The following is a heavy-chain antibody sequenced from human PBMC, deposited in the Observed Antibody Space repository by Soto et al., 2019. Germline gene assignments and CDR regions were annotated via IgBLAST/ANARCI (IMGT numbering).Heavy chain of an antibody. CDR1: GGSISSYY. J-gene: IGHJ6*02. CDR3: ARVNYGDYYYGMDV. CDR2: ISYTGSA. V-gene: IGHV4-59*01. D-gene: IGHD4-17*01. Sequence: SETLSLTCTVSGGSISSYYWSWIRQPAGKGLEWIGYISYTGSANYNASLKSRLTISVDTSKNQFSLKLSSVTAADTALYYCARVNYGDYYYGMDVWGQGTTVTVSS.